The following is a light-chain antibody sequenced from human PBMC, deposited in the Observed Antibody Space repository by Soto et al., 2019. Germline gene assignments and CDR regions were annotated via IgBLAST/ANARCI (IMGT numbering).Light chain of an antibody. Sequence: EIVLTQSPGTLSLSPGERATLSCRASQSVSSSYLAWYQQKPGQAPRLLIYGASSRATGIPDRFSGGGSGTDFALNISRLEREDFAVYYCQQYGSSPPYTFGQGTKLEIK. V-gene: IGKV3-20*01. CDR1: QSVSSSY. J-gene: IGKJ2*01. CDR3: QQYGSSPPYT. CDR2: GAS.